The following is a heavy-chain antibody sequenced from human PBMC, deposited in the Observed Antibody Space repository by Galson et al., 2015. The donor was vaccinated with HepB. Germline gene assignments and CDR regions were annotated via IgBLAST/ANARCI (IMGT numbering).Heavy chain of an antibody. CDR1: GFTFGDYF. D-gene: IGHD3-16*01. J-gene: IGHJ5*02. V-gene: IGHV3-11*03. CDR3: ARTGGHTWNHGGDNWLDP. Sequence: SLRLSCAASGFTFGDYFMSWIRQAPGKGLEWIPYITSNGAYTDHAKSVKGRFTTSRDNAKNSLFLHMNSLRVEDTAVYYCARTGGHTWNHGGDNWLDPWGQGTLVSVSS. CDR2: ITSNGAYT.